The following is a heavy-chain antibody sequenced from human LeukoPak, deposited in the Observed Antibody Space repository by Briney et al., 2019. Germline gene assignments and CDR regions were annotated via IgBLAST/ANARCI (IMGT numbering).Heavy chain of an antibody. CDR3: TTDIGYGDYDYYYYGMDV. CDR2: IKSKTDGGTT. CDR1: GFTFSNAW. J-gene: IGHJ6*02. V-gene: IGHV3-15*01. Sequence: PGGSLRLSCAASGFTFSNAWVSWVRQAPGKGLEWVGRIKSKTDGGTTDYAAPVKGRFTISRDDSKNTLYLQMNSLKTEDTAVYYCTTDIGYGDYDYYYYGMDVWGQGTTVTVSS. D-gene: IGHD4-17*01.